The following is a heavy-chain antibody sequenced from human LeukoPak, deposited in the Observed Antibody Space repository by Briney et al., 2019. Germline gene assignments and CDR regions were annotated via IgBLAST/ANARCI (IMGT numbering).Heavy chain of an antibody. Sequence: ASVKVPCKASGYTFTDYYAHWVRQAPGQGLEWMGWINCNTGVTSYAQKFQGRVTMTRDTSISTAYMELSRLRSDDTAVYYCARVGGGDWYYFDYWGQGTLVTVSS. J-gene: IGHJ4*02. D-gene: IGHD2-21*02. V-gene: IGHV1-2*02. CDR3: ARVGGGDWYYFDY. CDR1: GYTFTDYY. CDR2: INCNTGVT.